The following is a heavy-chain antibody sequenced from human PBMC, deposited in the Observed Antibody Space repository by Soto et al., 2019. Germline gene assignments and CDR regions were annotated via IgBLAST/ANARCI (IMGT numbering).Heavy chain of an antibody. D-gene: IGHD7-27*01. CDR2: IYPGDSDT. J-gene: IGHJ3*02. CDR1: GYSFTSYW. Sequence: GGSLRLSCKGSGYSFTSYWIGWVRQMPGKGLEWMGIIYPGDSDTRYSPSFQGQVTISADKSISTAYLQWSSLKASDTAMYYCASHQLGIYHDAFDIWGQGTMVTVSS. V-gene: IGHV5-51*01. CDR3: ASHQLGIYHDAFDI.